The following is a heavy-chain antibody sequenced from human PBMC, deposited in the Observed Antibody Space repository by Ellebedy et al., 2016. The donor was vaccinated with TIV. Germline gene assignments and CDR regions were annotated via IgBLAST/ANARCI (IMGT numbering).Heavy chain of an antibody. CDR3: AKDDGFGWPGDY. CDR2: ISGSGGST. Sequence: GESLKISCAASGFTFSSYAMSWVRQAPGKGLEWVSAISGSGGSTYYADSVKGRFTISRDNSKNTLYLQMNSLRAEDTAVYYCAKDDGFGWPGDYWGQGTLVTVSS. CDR1: GFTFSSYA. V-gene: IGHV3-23*01. D-gene: IGHD3-16*01. J-gene: IGHJ4*02.